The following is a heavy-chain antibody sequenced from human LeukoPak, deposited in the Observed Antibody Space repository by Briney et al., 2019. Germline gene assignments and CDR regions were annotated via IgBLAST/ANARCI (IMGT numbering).Heavy chain of an antibody. Sequence: PGGSLRLSCAASGFTFSSYWMHWVRQAPGKGLVRVSRINSDGSSTSYADSVKGRFTISRDNAKNTPYLQMNSLRAEDTAVYYCARVGRDTRVDYFDYWGQGTLVTVSS. V-gene: IGHV3-74*01. CDR3: ARVGRDTRVDYFDY. CDR1: GFTFSSYW. J-gene: IGHJ4*02. D-gene: IGHD5-18*01. CDR2: INSDGSST.